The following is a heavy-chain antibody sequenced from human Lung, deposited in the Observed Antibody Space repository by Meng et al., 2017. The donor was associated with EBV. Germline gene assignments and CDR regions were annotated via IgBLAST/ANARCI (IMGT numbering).Heavy chain of an antibody. J-gene: IGHJ5*02. CDR3: ARDGTDNWLLNWFDP. V-gene: IGHV1-3*04. D-gene: IGHD1-1*01. CDR1: GYSFTAYA. Sequence: QVQLLQSGAEVKKPGASVKVSCKASGYSFTAYALHWVRLAPGQGLEWMGWINTDNGNTKYSQKFQDRVTLTRDTFASTAYMEVSSLRSEDTAVYYCARDGTDNWLLNWFDPWGQGTLGTVSS. CDR2: INTDNGNT.